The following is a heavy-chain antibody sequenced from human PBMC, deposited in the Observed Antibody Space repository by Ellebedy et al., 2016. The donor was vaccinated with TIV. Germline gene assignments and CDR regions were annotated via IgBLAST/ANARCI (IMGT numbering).Heavy chain of an antibody. CDR1: GGSISSYY. Sequence: SETLSLXCTVSGGSISSYYWSWIRQPPGKGLEWIGYIYYSGSTNYNPSLKSRVTISVDTSKNQFSLKLSSVTAADTAVYYCARHRDYYYGMDVWGQGTTVTVSS. D-gene: IGHD3-10*01. CDR2: IYYSGST. J-gene: IGHJ6*02. CDR3: ARHRDYYYGMDV. V-gene: IGHV4-59*08.